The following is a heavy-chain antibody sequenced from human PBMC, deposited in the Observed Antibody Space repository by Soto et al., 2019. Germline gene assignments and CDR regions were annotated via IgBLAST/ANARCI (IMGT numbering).Heavy chain of an antibody. J-gene: IGHJ6*02. CDR3: ARLQSFGVDYYYHGMDV. CDR1: GYSFTSYW. V-gene: IGHV5-51*01. CDR2: IYPGDSDT. Sequence: GESLKISCKGSGYSFTSYWIGWVRQMPGKGLEWMGIIYPGDSDTRYSPSFQGQVTISADKSISTAYLQWSSLKASDTAMYYCARLQSFGVDYYYHGMDVWGQGTTVTVSS. D-gene: IGHD3-3*01.